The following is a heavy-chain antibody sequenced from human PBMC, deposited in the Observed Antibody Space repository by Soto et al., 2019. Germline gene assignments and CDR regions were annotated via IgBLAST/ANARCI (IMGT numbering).Heavy chain of an antibody. CDR1: GFTFSSYA. J-gene: IGHJ3*02. CDR3: ARYALCSTICYEAFDI. V-gene: IGHV3-23*01. Sequence: EVQLLESGGGLVQPGGSLRLSCAASGFTFSSYAMSWVRQAPGKGLEWVSAISGSGGSTYYADSVKGRFTISRANSKNTLYLQMNSLRAEDTAVYYCARYALCSTICYEAFDIWVQGTMVTVSS. D-gene: IGHD2-2*01. CDR2: ISGSGGST.